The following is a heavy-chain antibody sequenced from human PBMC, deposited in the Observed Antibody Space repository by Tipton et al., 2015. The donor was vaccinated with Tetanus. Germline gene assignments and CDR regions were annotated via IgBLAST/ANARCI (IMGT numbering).Heavy chain of an antibody. D-gene: IGHD1-26*01. CDR1: GFTFSSHW. CDR2: LSSTSSYI. CDR3: ATGRTLDY. Sequence: GSLRLSCAASGFTFSSHWMNWVRQAPGKGLEWLSSLSSTSSYIYYADSVKGRFTVSRDNAKNSLSLQMKRLGDEDTAVYYCATGRTLDYWGQGTRVTVST. J-gene: IGHJ4*02. V-gene: IGHV3-21*01.